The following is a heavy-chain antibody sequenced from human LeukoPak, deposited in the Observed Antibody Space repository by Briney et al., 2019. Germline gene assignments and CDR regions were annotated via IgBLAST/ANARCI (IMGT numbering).Heavy chain of an antibody. V-gene: IGHV4-4*09. CDR3: AWGPAWAGTAFDF. Sequence: SETLSLTCSVSGGSVRSWSWIRQFAGKELQWIGYIYTSGSTDYNPSLKSRVTISVDRSRNLIFLNLRSVTAADTAVYYCAWGPAWAGTAFDFWGQGSRVTVSS. J-gene: IGHJ4*02. D-gene: IGHD6-19*01. CDR1: GGSVRS. CDR2: IYTSGST.